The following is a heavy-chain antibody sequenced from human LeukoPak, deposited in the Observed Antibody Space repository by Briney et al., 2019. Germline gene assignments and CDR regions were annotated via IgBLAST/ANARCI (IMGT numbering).Heavy chain of an antibody. CDR1: GGSISSYY. Sequence: SETLSLTCTVSGGSISSYYWSWLRQPPGKGLEWIGYIYYSGSTNYNPSLKSRVTISVDTSKNQFSLKLSSVTAADTAVYYCARGYCSSTSCYFAFDIWGQGTMVTVSS. J-gene: IGHJ3*02. D-gene: IGHD2-2*01. V-gene: IGHV4-59*01. CDR3: ARGYCSSTSCYFAFDI. CDR2: IYYSGST.